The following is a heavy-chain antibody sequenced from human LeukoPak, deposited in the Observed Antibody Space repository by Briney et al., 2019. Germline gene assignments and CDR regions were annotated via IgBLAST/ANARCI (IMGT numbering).Heavy chain of an antibody. V-gene: IGHV4-59*01. CDR2: IYYSGST. J-gene: IGHJ5*02. Sequence: PSETLSLTCTVSGGSISSYYWSRIRQPPGKGLEWIGYIYYSGSTNYNPSLKSRVTISVDTSKNQFSLKLSSVTAADTAVYYCARGIQLWFDPWGQGTLVTVSS. CDR3: ARGIQLWFDP. D-gene: IGHD5-18*01. CDR1: GGSISSYY.